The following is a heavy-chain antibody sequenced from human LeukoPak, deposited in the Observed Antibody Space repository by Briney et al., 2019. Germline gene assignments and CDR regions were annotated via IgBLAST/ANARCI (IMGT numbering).Heavy chain of an antibody. Sequence: NASETLSLTCTVSGDSIISTTYHWGWIRQPPGKGLEWIGSIHYTGTTYYRPSLKSRLTISVDTSKNQFSLKLSSVTAADTAVYYCARGGSGSYRRTYYYYYMDVWGKGTTVTVSS. D-gene: IGHD3-10*01. CDR2: IHYTGTT. J-gene: IGHJ6*03. CDR1: GDSIISTTYH. V-gene: IGHV4-39*01. CDR3: ARGGSGSYRRTYYYYYMDV.